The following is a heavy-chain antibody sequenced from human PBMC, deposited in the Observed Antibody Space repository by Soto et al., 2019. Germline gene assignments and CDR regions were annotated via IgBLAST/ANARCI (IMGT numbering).Heavy chain of an antibody. CDR2: IYYSGST. J-gene: IGHJ4*02. Sequence: SETLSLTCTVSGGSISSYYWSWIRQPPGKGLEWIGYIYYSGSTNYNPSLKSRVTISVDTSKNQFSLKLSSVTAADTAVYYCAREGEIIVATGGGGYDTYFDYWGQGTLVTVSS. CDR3: AREGEIIVATGGGGYDTYFDY. V-gene: IGHV4-59*01. CDR1: GGSISSYY. D-gene: IGHD5-12*01.